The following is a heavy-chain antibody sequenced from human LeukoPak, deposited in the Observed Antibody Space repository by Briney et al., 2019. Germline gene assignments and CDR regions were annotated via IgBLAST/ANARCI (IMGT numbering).Heavy chain of an antibody. V-gene: IGHV4-34*01. D-gene: IGHD4-17*01. CDR1: GVSFDDYY. Sequence: SQTLSLTCAVSGVSFDDYYWAWVRQTPGKGLEWIGEINHSGYTNDSPSLKSRVTLSIDTSRRQFSLNLRSVTVADAGTYYCTRMTTGHDYWGQGTLVTVSS. CDR2: INHSGYT. CDR3: TRMTTGHDY. J-gene: IGHJ4*02.